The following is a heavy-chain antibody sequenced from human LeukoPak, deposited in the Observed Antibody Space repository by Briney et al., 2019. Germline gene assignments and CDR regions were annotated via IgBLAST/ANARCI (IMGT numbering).Heavy chain of an antibody. J-gene: IGHJ4*02. Sequence: PSETLSLTCTVSGGSISSSSYYWGWIRQPPGKGLEWIGSIYYSGSTYYNPSLKSRVTISVDTSKNQFSLKLSSVTAADTAVYYCAREGPWNNYIDYWGQGTLVTVSS. V-gene: IGHV4-39*02. CDR3: AREGPWNNYIDY. CDR2: IYYSGST. CDR1: GGSISSSSYY. D-gene: IGHD1-1*01.